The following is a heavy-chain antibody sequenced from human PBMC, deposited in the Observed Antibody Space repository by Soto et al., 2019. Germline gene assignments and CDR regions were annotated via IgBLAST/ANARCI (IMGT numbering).Heavy chain of an antibody. J-gene: IGHJ4*02. CDR2: ISISSSYI. CDR3: AREGSYWNDVGPD. D-gene: IGHD1-1*01. CDR1: GFTFSSYS. Sequence: PGGSLRLSCAASGFTFSSYSMNWVRQAPGKGLEWVSSISISSSYIYYADSVKGRFTISRDNAKNSLYLQMNSLRAEDTAVYFCAREGSYWNDVGPDWGQGPLVTVSS. V-gene: IGHV3-21*01.